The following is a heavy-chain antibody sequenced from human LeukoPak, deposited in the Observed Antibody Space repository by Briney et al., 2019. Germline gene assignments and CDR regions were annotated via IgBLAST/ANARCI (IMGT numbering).Heavy chain of an antibody. Sequence: VASVKVSCKASGYTFTGYCMHWVRQAPGQGLEWMGWINPNSGGTNYAQKFQGRVTMTRDTSISTAYMELSRLRSDDTAVYYCARDYYDSSGYYVYDYWGQGTLVTVSS. CDR1: GYTFTGYC. CDR3: ARDYYDSSGYYVYDY. D-gene: IGHD3-22*01. J-gene: IGHJ4*02. V-gene: IGHV1-2*02. CDR2: INPNSGGT.